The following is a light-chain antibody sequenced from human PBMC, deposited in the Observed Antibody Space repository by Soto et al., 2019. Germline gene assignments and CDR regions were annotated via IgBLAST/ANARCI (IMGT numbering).Light chain of an antibody. CDR3: QRYSDWPPWT. J-gene: IGKJ1*01. V-gene: IGKV3-15*01. Sequence: EIVMTQSPATLSVSPGERATLSCRASQSVSSKLAWYQQKPGQAPRLLIYDASIRATGIPDRFIGSGSGTEFTLTITSLQSEDFAIYYCQRYSDWPPWTFGQGTKVEFK. CDR2: DAS. CDR1: QSVSSK.